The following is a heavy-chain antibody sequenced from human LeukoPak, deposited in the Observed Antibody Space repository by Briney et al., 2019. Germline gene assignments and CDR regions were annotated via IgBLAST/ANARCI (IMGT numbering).Heavy chain of an antibody. J-gene: IGHJ5*02. CDR3: ARNLNYDFWSGYYKYYWFDP. CDR2: ISAHNGNT. V-gene: IGHV1-18*01. Sequence: GASVEVSCKASGYTFTRYGISWVRQVPGQGLEWMGWISAHNGNTNYAQKVQGRVTMTTDTSTSTAYMELRSLRSDDTAVYYCARNLNYDFWSGYYKYYWFDPWGQGTLVTVSS. D-gene: IGHD3-3*01. CDR1: GYTFTRYG.